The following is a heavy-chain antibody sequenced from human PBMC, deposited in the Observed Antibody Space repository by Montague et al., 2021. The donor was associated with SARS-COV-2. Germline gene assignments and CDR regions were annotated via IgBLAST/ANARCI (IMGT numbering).Heavy chain of an antibody. Sequence: SAISGGSVSSNIATWNWIRQSPSRGLEWLGRTYYRSKWYNDYAESVKSRITIDPDTSKHQFSLHLNSVTPEDTAVYYCARIPVGSKYYFDFWGQGTLVTVSS. V-gene: IGHV6-1*01. J-gene: IGHJ4*02. CDR1: GGSVSSNIAT. CDR2: TYYRSKWYN. CDR3: ARIPVGSKYYFDF. D-gene: IGHD2-2*01.